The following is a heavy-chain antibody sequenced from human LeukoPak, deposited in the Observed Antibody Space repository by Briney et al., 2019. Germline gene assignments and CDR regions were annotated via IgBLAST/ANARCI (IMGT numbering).Heavy chain of an antibody. D-gene: IGHD3-3*01. CDR2: MNPNSGNT. Sequence: ASVNVSCKASGYTFTSYDINWVRQATGQGLEWMGWMNPNSGNTGYAQKFQGRVTMTRNTSISTAYMELSSLRSEDTAVYYCARDYYDFWSGYYPSYYYYGMDVWGQGTTVTVSS. CDR3: ARDYYDFWSGYYPSYYYYGMDV. V-gene: IGHV1-8*01. CDR1: GYTFTSYD. J-gene: IGHJ6*02.